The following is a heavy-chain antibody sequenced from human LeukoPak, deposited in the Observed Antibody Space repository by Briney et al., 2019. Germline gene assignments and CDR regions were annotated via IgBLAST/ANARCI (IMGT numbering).Heavy chain of an antibody. J-gene: IGHJ3*01. V-gene: IGHV4-4*02. CDR1: GGSISSSNC. Sequence: PSETLSLTCAVSGGSISSSNCWSWVRPPPGKGLEWIGEIYHSGSINYNPSLKSRVTISVDKSKSQFSLKLSSVTAADTAVYYCARHKSITYDAFDVWGQGTMVTVSS. CDR2: IYHSGSI. CDR3: ARHKSITYDAFDV. D-gene: IGHD2-21*01.